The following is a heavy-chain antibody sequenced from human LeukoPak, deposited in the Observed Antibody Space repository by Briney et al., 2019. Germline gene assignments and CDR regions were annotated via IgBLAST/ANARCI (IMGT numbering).Heavy chain of an antibody. J-gene: IGHJ4*02. V-gene: IGHV4-39*01. Sequence: SQTLSLTCTVSGGSISSSSYHWGWIRQPPGKGLEWIGSIYYSGSTYYNPSLKSRVTISVDTSMNQFSLKLSSVTAADTAVYYCARTPYDFWSGYWRTQFDYWGQGTLVTVSS. CDR2: IYYSGST. CDR3: ARTPYDFWSGYWRTQFDY. CDR1: GGSISSSSYH. D-gene: IGHD3-3*01.